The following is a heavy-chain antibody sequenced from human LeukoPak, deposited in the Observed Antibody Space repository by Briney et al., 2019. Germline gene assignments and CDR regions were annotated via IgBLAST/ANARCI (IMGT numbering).Heavy chain of an antibody. D-gene: IGHD3-16*02. CDR3: ALAPGWYYDYVWGSYRHKGESYFDY. CDR1: GYTFTSYG. V-gene: IGHV1-18*01. J-gene: IGHJ4*02. Sequence: ASVKVSCKASGYTFTSYGISWVRQAPGQGLEWMGWISAYNGNTNYAQKLQGRVTMTTDTSTSTAYMELRSLRSDDTAVYYCALAPGWYYDYVWGSYRHKGESYFDYWGPGTLVTVSS. CDR2: ISAYNGNT.